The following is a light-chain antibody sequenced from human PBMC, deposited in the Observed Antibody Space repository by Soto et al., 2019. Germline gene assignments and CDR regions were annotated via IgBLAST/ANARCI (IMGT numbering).Light chain of an antibody. J-gene: IGKJ4*01. Sequence: EIVLTQSPATLSLSPGERATLSCRASQSVNSYLAWYQQKPGQAPRLPIYDASNRATGIPARFSGSGSGTDFTLTISSLEPDDFAVYYCQQSSNSLTFGGGTKVEIK. CDR3: QQSSNSLT. CDR2: DAS. CDR1: QSVNSY. V-gene: IGKV3-11*01.